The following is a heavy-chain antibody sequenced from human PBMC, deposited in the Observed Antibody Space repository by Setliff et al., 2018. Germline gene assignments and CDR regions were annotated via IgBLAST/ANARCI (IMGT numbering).Heavy chain of an antibody. V-gene: IGHV4-34*01. J-gene: IGHJ6*03. Sequence: SETLSLTCGASGGSFSDYYWTWIRQTPGKGLEWIGEINHSGSTKCNPSLKSRVTISVDTPKNQFSLELTSVTAADAAVYYCARGRGTAMVSIYQYYYMDVWGKGTTVTVSS. CDR2: INHSGST. CDR1: GGSFSDYY. D-gene: IGHD5-18*01. CDR3: ARGRGTAMVSIYQYYYMDV.